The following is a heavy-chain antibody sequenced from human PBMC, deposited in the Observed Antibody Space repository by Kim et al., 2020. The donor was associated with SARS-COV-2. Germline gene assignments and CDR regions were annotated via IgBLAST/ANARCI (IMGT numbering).Heavy chain of an antibody. CDR2: T. Sequence: TYYAQKLKGRVPLTRDASTSTVYMDLNRLTSDDTAIYYCARARLTSGYYDFWGQGTLVTVSS. V-gene: IGHV1-46*04. J-gene: IGHJ4*02. D-gene: IGHD3-22*01. CDR3: ARARLTSGYYDF.